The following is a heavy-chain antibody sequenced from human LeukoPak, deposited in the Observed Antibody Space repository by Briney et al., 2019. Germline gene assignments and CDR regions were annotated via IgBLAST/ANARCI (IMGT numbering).Heavy chain of an antibody. J-gene: IGHJ4*02. V-gene: IGHV1-18*04. CDR1: GYTFTGYY. CDR2: VNTYNT. CDR3: ARGGSGTPGDFDY. D-gene: IGHD2-2*01. Sequence: GASVKVSCKASGYTFTGYYMHWVRQAPGQGLEWMGWISTQAPGQGLEWMRWVNTYNTNYAQKFQGRVTMTTDTSARTAYMELGSLRSDDTAVYYCARGGSGTPGDFDYWGQGTLITVSS.